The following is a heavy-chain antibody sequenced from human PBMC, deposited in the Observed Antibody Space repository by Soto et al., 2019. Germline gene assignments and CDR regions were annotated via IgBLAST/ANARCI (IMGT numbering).Heavy chain of an antibody. CDR3: ARGELDRTIDY. D-gene: IGHD1-1*01. J-gene: IGHJ4*02. CDR1: GFTLSSRS. CDR2: ISGSSTTI. Sequence: GGSLRLSCAASGFTLSSRSMNWVRQAPGKGLEWVAYISGSSTTIYYADSVKGRFTISRDNAKKAVYLQMNSLRDEDTAVYYCARGELDRTIDYWGQGTLVTVSS. V-gene: IGHV3-48*02.